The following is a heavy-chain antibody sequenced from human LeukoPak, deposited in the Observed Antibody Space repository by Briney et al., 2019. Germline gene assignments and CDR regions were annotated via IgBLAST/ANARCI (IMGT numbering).Heavy chain of an antibody. V-gene: IGHV4-59*02. Sequence: TGGSLRLSCAASGFTVSSNYMSWVRQPPGKGLEWIGYIYYSGSTNYNPSLKSRVTISVDTSKNQFSLKLSSVTAADTAVYYCARGRVVTYFDYWGQGTLVTVSS. CDR2: IYYSGST. CDR3: ARGRVVTYFDY. J-gene: IGHJ4*02. CDR1: GFTVSSNY. D-gene: IGHD3-3*01.